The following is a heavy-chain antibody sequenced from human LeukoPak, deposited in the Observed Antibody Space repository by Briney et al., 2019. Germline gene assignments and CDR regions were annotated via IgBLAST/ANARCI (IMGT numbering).Heavy chain of an antibody. Sequence: PGGSLRLSCAASGFTFSSYGMHWVRQAPGKGLEWVAVISYDGSNKYYADSVKGRFTISRDNSKNTLYLQMNSLRAEDTAVYYCAKDSGRHSSSSALAYYFDYWGQGTLVTVSS. D-gene: IGHD6-13*01. J-gene: IGHJ4*02. CDR1: GFTFSSYG. CDR2: ISYDGSNK. CDR3: AKDSGRHSSSSALAYYFDY. V-gene: IGHV3-30*18.